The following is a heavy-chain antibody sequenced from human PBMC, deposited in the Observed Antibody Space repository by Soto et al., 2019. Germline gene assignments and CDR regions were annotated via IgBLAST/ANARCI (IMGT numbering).Heavy chain of an antibody. CDR1: GGSFSGYY. D-gene: IGHD3-10*01. CDR3: GFGELWAY. J-gene: IGHJ4*02. V-gene: IGHV4-34*01. CDR2: INHSGST. Sequence: QVQLQQWGAGLLKPSETLSLTCAVYGGSFSGYYWSWIRQPPGKGLEWIGEINHSGSTNYNPSLKRRVTISVDTSKNQFSLKLSSVTPADTAVYYCGFGELWAYWGQGTLVTVSS.